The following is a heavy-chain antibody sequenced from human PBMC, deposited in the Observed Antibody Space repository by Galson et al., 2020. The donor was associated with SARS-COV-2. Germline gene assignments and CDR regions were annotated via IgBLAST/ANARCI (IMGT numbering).Heavy chain of an antibody. V-gene: IGHV4-31*03. CDR3: VVRGFRDNWFDP. Sequence: SETLSLTCTVSGGSFRNGGYYWSWIRQHQGKGLEWIGYIDYSGSTYYNPSLKSRVTISVDTSKNQFSLKLSSVTAADTAVYDCVVRGFRDNWFDPWGQGTLVTVAS. D-gene: IGHD3-10*01. CDR2: IDYSGST. CDR1: GGSFRNGGYY. J-gene: IGHJ5*02.